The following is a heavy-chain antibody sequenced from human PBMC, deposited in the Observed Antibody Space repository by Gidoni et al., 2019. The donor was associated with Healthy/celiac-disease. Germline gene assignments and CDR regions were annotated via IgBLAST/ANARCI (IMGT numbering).Heavy chain of an antibody. CDR3: AREERGDDYGDYGTDY. V-gene: IGHV1-18*01. J-gene: IGHJ4*02. Sequence: QVQLVQSGAEVKKPGASVKVSCKASGYTLTSYGISWVRQAPGQGLEWMGWIRTCNGNTNYAQKLQGRVTMTTDTSTSTAYMELRSLRSDDTAVYYCAREERGDDYGDYGTDYWGQGTLVTVSS. CDR2: IRTCNGNT. CDR1: GYTLTSYG. D-gene: IGHD4-17*01.